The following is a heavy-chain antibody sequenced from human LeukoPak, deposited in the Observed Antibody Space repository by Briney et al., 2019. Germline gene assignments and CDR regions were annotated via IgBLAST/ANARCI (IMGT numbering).Heavy chain of an antibody. CDR2: IRYDGSNK. V-gene: IGHV3-30*02. J-gene: IGHJ4*02. Sequence: GGSLRLSCAASGFTFSSYGMHWVRQAPGKGLEWVAFIRYDGSNKYYVDSVKGRFTISRDNSKNTLYLQMNSLRAEDTAVYYCAKDFVVVPGNVNYFDYWGQGTLVTVSS. CDR1: GFTFSSYG. CDR3: AKDFVVVPGNVNYFDY. D-gene: IGHD2-21*02.